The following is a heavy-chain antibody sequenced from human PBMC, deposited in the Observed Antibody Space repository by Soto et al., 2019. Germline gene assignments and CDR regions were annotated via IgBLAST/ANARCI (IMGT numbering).Heavy chain of an antibody. V-gene: IGHV1-69*13. Sequence: SVKVSCKASGGTFSSYAISWVRQAPGQGLEWMGGIIPIFGTANYAQKFQGRVTITADESTSTAYMGLSSLRSEDTAVYYCARSGSYLYYFDYWGQGTLVTVSS. CDR2: IIPIFGTA. J-gene: IGHJ4*02. CDR1: GGTFSSYA. CDR3: ARSGSYLYYFDY. D-gene: IGHD1-26*01.